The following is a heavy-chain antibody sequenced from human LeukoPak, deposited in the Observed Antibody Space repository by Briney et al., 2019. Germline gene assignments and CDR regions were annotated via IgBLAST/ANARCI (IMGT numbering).Heavy chain of an antibody. D-gene: IGHD6-19*01. CDR2: FHYSGST. Sequence: SETLSLTCTVSGGSISSSNDYWGWIRQPPGGGLEWIGSFHYSGSTYYKPSLKSRVTISVDKSKNQFSLRLTSVTAADTAVYYCASRQWVWYYFDYWGQGTLVTVSS. J-gene: IGHJ4*02. CDR1: GGSISSSNDY. CDR3: ASRQWVWYYFDY. V-gene: IGHV4-39*01.